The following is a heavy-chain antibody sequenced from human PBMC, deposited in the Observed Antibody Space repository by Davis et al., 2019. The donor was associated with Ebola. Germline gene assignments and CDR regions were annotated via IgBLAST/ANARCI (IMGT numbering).Heavy chain of an antibody. V-gene: IGHV1-69*05. CDR2: IIPIFGTA. CDR3: AREQGTVTTSWFDP. Sequence: AASVKVSCKASGGTFSNFAISWVRQAPGQGLEWMGGIIPIFGTANYAQKFQGRVTMTTDTSTSTAYMELRSLRSDDTAVYYCAREQGTVTTSWFDPWGQGTLVTVSS. J-gene: IGHJ5*02. D-gene: IGHD4-17*01. CDR1: GGTFSNFA.